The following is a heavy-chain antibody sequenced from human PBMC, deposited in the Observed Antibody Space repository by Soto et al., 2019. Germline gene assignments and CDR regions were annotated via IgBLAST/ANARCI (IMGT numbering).Heavy chain of an antibody. CDR2: IWYDGSNK. V-gene: IGHV3-33*01. CDR3: AREGKYSRSWYYYGMDV. Sequence: QVQLVESGGGVVQPGRSLRLSCAASGFTFSSYGMHWVRQAPGKGLEWVAVIWYDGSNKYYADSVKGRFTISRDNSKNTLYLQMNRLRAEDTAVYYCAREGKYSRSWYYYGMDVWGQGTTVTVSS. CDR1: GFTFSSYG. J-gene: IGHJ6*02. D-gene: IGHD6-13*01.